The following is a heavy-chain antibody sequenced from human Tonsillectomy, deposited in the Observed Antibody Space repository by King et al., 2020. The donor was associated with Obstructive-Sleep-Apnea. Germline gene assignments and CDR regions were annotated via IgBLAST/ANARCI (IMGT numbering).Heavy chain of an antibody. Sequence: VQLQQWGAGLLKPSETLSLTCAVYGGSFSGYYWSWIRQPPGKGLEWIGEINHSGSTNYNPSLKSRVTISVDTSKNKFSLKLSSVTAADTAVYYCARGRLDYYDSSGYYPDLDYWGQGTLVTVSS. CDR3: ARGRLDYYDSSGYYPDLDY. CDR2: INHSGST. J-gene: IGHJ4*02. CDR1: GGSFSGYY. D-gene: IGHD3-22*01. V-gene: IGHV4-34*01.